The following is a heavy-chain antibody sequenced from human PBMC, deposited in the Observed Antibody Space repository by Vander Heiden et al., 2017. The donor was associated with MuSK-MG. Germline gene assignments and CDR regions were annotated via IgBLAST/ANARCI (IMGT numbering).Heavy chain of an antibody. V-gene: IGHV4-31*03. CDR2: IYHSGST. CDR3: ARGPGYTSGYYYYYGMDV. D-gene: IGHD1-1*01. J-gene: IGHJ6*02. CDR1: GGPIISGSYY. Sequence: QVQLQESGPGLVKPSQTLSLTCTVSGGPIISGSYYWIWIRQHPGKGLEWIGYIYHSGSTHYNPPLKSRVTMSVDTSKNQFSLKVSSVTAADTAVYYCARGPGYTSGYYYYYGMDVWGQGTTVAVSS.